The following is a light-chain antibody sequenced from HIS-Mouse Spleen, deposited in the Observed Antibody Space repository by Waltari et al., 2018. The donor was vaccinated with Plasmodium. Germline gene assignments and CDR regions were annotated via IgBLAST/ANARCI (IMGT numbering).Light chain of an antibody. J-gene: IGLJ3*02. V-gene: IGLV3-10*01. CDR1: ALPKKY. CDR3: YSTDSSGNHRV. CDR2: EDS. Sequence: SYELTKPPSVSVSPGQTARITCSGDALPKKYAYWYQQKSGQAPVLVIYEDSKRHSGSAERVSGSSSGTMATLAISGAQVEDEADYYCYSTDSSGNHRVFGGGTKLTVL.